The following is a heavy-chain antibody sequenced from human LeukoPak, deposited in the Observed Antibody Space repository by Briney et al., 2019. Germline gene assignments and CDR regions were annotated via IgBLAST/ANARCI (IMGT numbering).Heavy chain of an antibody. V-gene: IGHV1-18*01. Sequence: ASVKVSCKASGYTFTSYGISWVRQAPGQGLEWMGWISAYNGNTNYAQKLQGRVTMTTDTSTSTAYMELRSLRSDDTAVYYCARNPERDQYYDFWSGYYYYYYMDVWGKGTTVTVSS. CDR2: ISAYNGNT. J-gene: IGHJ6*03. D-gene: IGHD3-3*01. CDR1: GYTFTSYG. CDR3: ARNPERDQYYDFWSGYYYYYYMDV.